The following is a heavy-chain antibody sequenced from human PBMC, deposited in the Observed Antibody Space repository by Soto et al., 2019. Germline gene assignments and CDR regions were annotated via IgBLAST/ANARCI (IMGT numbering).Heavy chain of an antibody. CDR3: ARDQGCSSTSCYVLYNWFDP. CDR1: GFTFSNFW. V-gene: IGHV3-74*01. Sequence: PGGSLRLSCAASGFTFSNFWMHWVRQAPGKGLVWVSRINSDGSSTNYADSVKGRFTISRDNAKNTLYLQMKSLRAEDTAVYYCARDQGCSSTSCYVLYNWFDPWGQGTLVTVSS. CDR2: INSDGSST. D-gene: IGHD2-2*01. J-gene: IGHJ5*02.